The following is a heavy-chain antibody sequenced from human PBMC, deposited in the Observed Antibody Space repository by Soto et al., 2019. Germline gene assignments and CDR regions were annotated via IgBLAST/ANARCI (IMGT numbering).Heavy chain of an antibody. D-gene: IGHD3-3*01. CDR3: AIARVADSSLDH. CDR2: ISYDSSEK. V-gene: IGHV3-30*01. CDR1: GFTFSNNA. Sequence: ESGGGVVQSGRPLRLSCVGSGFTFSNNAMHWVRQAPGKGLEWVAFISYDSSEKFYADSVKGRFTISRDNPENTLFLHMNSPRADDTAVYYCAIARVADSSLDHWGQGILVTVSS. J-gene: IGHJ4*01.